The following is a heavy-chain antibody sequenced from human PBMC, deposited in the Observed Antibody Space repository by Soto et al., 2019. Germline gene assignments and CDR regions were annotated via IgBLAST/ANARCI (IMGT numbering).Heavy chain of an antibody. CDR1: GGSFSGYY. CDR3: ARERTVLLWFGESSWFDP. CDR2: INHSGST. D-gene: IGHD3-10*01. V-gene: IGHV4-34*01. Sequence: QVQLQQWGAGLLKPSETLSLTCAVYGGSFSGYYWSWIRQPPGKGLEWIGEINHSGSTNYNPSLKSRVTISIDTSKNQFSLKLSSLTAADTAVYYCARERTVLLWFGESSWFDPWGQGTLVTVS. J-gene: IGHJ5*02.